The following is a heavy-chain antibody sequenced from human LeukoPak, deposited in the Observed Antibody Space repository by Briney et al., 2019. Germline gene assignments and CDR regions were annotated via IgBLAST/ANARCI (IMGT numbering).Heavy chain of an antibody. CDR2: ISASGVGT. CDR3: ANLRGSGSSYFDS. Sequence: TGGSLRLSCAASGFTFSTNVVSWVRQAPGKGLEWVSTISASGVGTYYADSVKGRFTVSRDNSKNTLYLQMNSLRAEDTAVYFCANLRGSGSSYFDSWGQGTLVTVSS. J-gene: IGHJ4*02. CDR1: GFTFSTNV. V-gene: IGHV3-23*01. D-gene: IGHD3-10*01.